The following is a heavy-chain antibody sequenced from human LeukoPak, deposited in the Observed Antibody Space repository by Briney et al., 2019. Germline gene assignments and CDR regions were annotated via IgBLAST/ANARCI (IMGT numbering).Heavy chain of an antibody. Sequence: GGSLRLSCAGSGFTFSSYWMTWVRQAPGKGLERVASINHNGNVNYYVDSVKGRFTISRDNAKNSLYLQMSNLRAEDTAVYFCGRGGGLDVWGQGATVTVSS. V-gene: IGHV3-7*03. J-gene: IGHJ6*02. CDR2: INHNGNVN. CDR1: GFTFSSYW. CDR3: GRGGGLDV. D-gene: IGHD3-16*01.